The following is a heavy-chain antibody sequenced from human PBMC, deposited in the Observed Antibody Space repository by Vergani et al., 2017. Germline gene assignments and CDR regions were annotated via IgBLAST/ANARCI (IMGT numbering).Heavy chain of an antibody. CDR2: INPNSGGT. V-gene: IGHV1-2*02. Sequence: QVQLVQSGAEVKKPGASVKVSCKASGYTFTGYYMHWVRQAPGQGLEWMGWINPNSGGTNYAQKFQGRVTMTRVTSISTAYMELSRLRSDDTAVYYCARVGYCSSTSCYNWFDPWGQGTLVTVSS. D-gene: IGHD2-2*01. J-gene: IGHJ5*02. CDR1: GYTFTGYY. CDR3: ARVGYCSSTSCYNWFDP.